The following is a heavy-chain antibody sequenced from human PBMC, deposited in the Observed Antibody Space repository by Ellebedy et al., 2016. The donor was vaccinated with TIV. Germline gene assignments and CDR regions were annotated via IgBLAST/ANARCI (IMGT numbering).Heavy chain of an antibody. J-gene: IGHJ4*02. Sequence: SETLSLXXTVSGGSISSSSYYWGWIRQPPGKGLEWIGSIYYSGSTYYNPSLKSRVTISVDTSKNQFSLKLSSVTAADTAVYYCARGTGPQNKGISFDYWGQGTLVTVSS. D-gene: IGHD7-27*01. V-gene: IGHV4-39*07. CDR2: IYYSGST. CDR3: ARGTGPQNKGISFDY. CDR1: GGSISSSSYY.